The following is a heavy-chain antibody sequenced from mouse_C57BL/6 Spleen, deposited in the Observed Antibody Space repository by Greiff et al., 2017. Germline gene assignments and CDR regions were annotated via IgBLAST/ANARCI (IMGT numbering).Heavy chain of an antibody. CDR3: VTMVTTNRYFDV. D-gene: IGHD2-2*01. V-gene: IGHV1-55*01. CDR1: GYTFTSYW. CDR2: IYPGSGST. J-gene: IGHJ1*03. Sequence: VQLQQPGAELVKPGASVKMSCKASGYTFTSYWITWVKQRPGQGLEWIGDIYPGSGSTNYNEKFKSKATLTVDTSSSTAYMQLSSLTSEDSAVYYCVTMVTTNRYFDVWGTGTTVTVSS.